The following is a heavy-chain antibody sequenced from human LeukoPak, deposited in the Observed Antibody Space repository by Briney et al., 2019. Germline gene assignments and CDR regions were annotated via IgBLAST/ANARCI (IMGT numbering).Heavy chain of an antibody. D-gene: IGHD5-12*01. Sequence: SQTLSLTCIVSNVSVGSGAYYWTWIRQHPGKGLEWIGYIYYSGSTYFSPSLKSRVSMSVDTPKNQFSLRLTSVTAADTAVYFCAAKGGGYDYRYWGQGTLVTVSS. J-gene: IGHJ4*02. CDR2: IYYSGST. CDR3: AAKGGGYDYRY. V-gene: IGHV4-31*03. CDR1: NVSVGSGAYY.